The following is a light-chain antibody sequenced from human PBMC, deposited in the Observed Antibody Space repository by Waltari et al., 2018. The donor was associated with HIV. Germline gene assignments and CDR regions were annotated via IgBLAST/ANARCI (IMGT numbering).Light chain of an antibody. CDR1: ESVGSF. J-gene: IGKJ1*01. Sequence: EIVMTQSPVALSVSPGDRVTLSCRASESVGSFFAWYQQRPGQGPCLLMYGVATRASGVSARFSGSGSGTEVNLTITSLQSDDSAIYFCQQFYYWPRTFGQGTKVEVK. CDR2: GVA. V-gene: IGKV3-15*01. CDR3: QQFYYWPRT.